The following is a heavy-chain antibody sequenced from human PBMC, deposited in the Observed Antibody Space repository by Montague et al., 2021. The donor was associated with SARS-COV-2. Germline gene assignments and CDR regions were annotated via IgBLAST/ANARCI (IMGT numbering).Heavy chain of an antibody. D-gene: IGHD2-21*02. Sequence: SETLSLTCTVSVGSISNYYWTWIRQPPGKGLEWIGYIYDSGSANYNLSLKSRSTISVDTSNNQFSLRLSSVTAADTAVYYCARAYCGGDCHVGPWGQGTLVTVSS. CDR3: ARAYCGGDCHVGP. CDR1: VGSISNYY. J-gene: IGHJ5*02. V-gene: IGHV4-59*01. CDR2: IYDSGSA.